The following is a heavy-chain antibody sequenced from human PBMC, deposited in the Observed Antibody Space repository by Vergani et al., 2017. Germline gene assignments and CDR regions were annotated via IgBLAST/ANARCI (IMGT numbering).Heavy chain of an antibody. CDR1: GFTFSHYS. CDR2: ISGNNDDV. Sequence: EVQMVESGGGLVKPGGSLRLSCVASGFTFSHYSMNWVRQAPGKGLEWVSSISGNNDDVYYADSVKGRFTISRDNVRNLVFLEMHDLRVADTAVYYCARELVAGTKEIDYWGQGTLVTVSS. J-gene: IGHJ4*02. D-gene: IGHD6-19*01. V-gene: IGHV3-21*06. CDR3: ARELVAGTKEIDY.